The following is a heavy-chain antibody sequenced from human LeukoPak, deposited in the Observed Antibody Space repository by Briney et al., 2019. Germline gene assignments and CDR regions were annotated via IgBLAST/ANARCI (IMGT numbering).Heavy chain of an antibody. D-gene: IGHD3-3*01. CDR3: ARSNSPVSPHYDFWSGYPNFDY. CDR1: GFTFSSYA. Sequence: GGSLRLSCAASGFTFSSYAMHWVRQAPGKGLEWVAVISYDGSNKYYADSVKGRFTISRDNSKNTLYLQMNSLRAEDTAVYYCARSNSPVSPHYDFWSGYPNFDYWGLGTLVTVSS. V-gene: IGHV3-30-3*01. CDR2: ISYDGSNK. J-gene: IGHJ4*02.